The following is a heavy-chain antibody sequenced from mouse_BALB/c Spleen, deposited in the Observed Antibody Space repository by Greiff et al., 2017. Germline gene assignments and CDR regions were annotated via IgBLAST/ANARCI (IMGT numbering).Heavy chain of an antibody. Sequence: VQLQQPGAELVRPGASVKLSCKASGYTFTSYWINWVKQRPGQGLEWIGNIYPSDSYTNYNQKFKDKATLTVDKSSSTAYMQLSSPTSEDSAVYYCTRLGDAMDYWGQGTSVTVSS. D-gene: IGHD3-3*01. CDR3: TRLGDAMDY. CDR1: GYTFTSYW. CDR2: IYPSDSYT. J-gene: IGHJ4*01. V-gene: IGHV1-69*02.